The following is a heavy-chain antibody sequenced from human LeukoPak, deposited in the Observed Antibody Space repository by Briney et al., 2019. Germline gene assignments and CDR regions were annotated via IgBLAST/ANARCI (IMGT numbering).Heavy chain of an antibody. D-gene: IGHD3-22*01. J-gene: IGHJ4*02. Sequence: GASVTVSCKASGYTFTSYDINWVRQAPGQGLEWMGWMNPNSGNTDYAQKFQGRVTMTRNTSISAAYMELSSLRSEDTAVYYCARGTDDTPFDYWGQGTLVTVSS. V-gene: IGHV1-8*01. CDR1: GYTFTSYD. CDR2: MNPNSGNT. CDR3: ARGTDDTPFDY.